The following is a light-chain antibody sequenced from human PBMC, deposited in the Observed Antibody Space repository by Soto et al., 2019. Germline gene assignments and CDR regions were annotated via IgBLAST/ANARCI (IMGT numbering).Light chain of an antibody. CDR3: QHYAGGSRIT. CDR2: GAS. V-gene: IGKV3-20*01. Sequence: EIVRTQYPGTLSLSPGERATLSCRASQSVSSRLAWYQQKPGQAPRLLISGASSRATGIPDRFSGSGFGTDFTLTISRLEPEDFALYYCQHYAGGSRITFGQRTLLEI. J-gene: IGKJ5*01. CDR1: QSVSSR.